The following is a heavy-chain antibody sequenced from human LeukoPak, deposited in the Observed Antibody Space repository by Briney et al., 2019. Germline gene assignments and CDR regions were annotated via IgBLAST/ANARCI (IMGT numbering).Heavy chain of an antibody. CDR2: INHSGST. Sequence: PSETLSLTCAVYGGSFSGYYWSWIRQPPGKGVEWIGEINHSGSTNYNPSLKSRVTISVDTSKNQFSLKLSSVTAADTAVYYCASRRDGYNQGAFDIWGQGTMVTVSS. J-gene: IGHJ3*02. CDR3: ASRRDGYNQGAFDI. D-gene: IGHD5-24*01. CDR1: GGSFSGYY. V-gene: IGHV4-34*01.